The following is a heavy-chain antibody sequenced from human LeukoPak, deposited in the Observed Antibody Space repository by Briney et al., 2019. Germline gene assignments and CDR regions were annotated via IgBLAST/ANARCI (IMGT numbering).Heavy chain of an antibody. V-gene: IGHV3-23*01. CDR1: GFTSIAYA. Sequence: GGSLRLSCVGSGFTSIAYALTWARQAPGKGLEWVSGISGGGVTTYYADSVKGRFTISRDNSKNTLYLQMNSLRADDTAIYYCARNQQLGGHSYYYYGMDVWGQGTAVTVSS. J-gene: IGHJ6*02. CDR2: ISGGGVTT. CDR3: ARNQQLGGHSYYYYGMDV. D-gene: IGHD3-16*01.